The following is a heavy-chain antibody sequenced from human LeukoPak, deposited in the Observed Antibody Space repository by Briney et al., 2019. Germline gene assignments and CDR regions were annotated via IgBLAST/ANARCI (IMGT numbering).Heavy chain of an antibody. J-gene: IGHJ4*02. CDR3: TTDDNLGIQLWLSDY. D-gene: IGHD5-18*01. CDR1: GFTFINAW. CDR2: IKSKTDGGTT. Sequence: PGGSLRLSCAASGFTFINAWMSWVRQAPGKGLEWVGRIKSKTDGGTTDYAAPVKGRFTISRDDSKNTLYLQMNSLKTEDTAVYYCTTDDNLGIQLWLSDYWGQGTLVTVSS. V-gene: IGHV3-15*01.